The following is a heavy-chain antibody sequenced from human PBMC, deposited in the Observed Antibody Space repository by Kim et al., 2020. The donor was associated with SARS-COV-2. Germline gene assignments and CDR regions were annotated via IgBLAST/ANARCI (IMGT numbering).Heavy chain of an antibody. CDR3: ARHLGLHRAIWSPYDY. CDR1: GYSFTSYW. Sequence: GESLKISCKGSGYSFTSYWIGWVRQMPGKGLEWMGIIYPGDSDTRYSPSFQGQVTISADKSISTAYLQWSSLKASDTAMYYCARHLGLHRAIWSPYDYWGQGTLVTVSS. V-gene: IGHV5-51*01. D-gene: IGHD3-3*01. J-gene: IGHJ4*02. CDR2: IYPGDSDT.